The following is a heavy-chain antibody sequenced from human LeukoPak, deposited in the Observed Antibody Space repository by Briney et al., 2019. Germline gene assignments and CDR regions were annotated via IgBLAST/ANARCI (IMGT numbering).Heavy chain of an antibody. V-gene: IGHV3-30*19. CDR3: ARGRLRATLYYFDY. CDR1: GFTFSSYG. D-gene: IGHD4-17*01. J-gene: IGHJ4*02. CDR2: ISYDGSNK. Sequence: PGGSLRLSCAASGFTFSSYGMHWVRQAPGKGLEWVAVISYDGSNKYYADSVKGRFTISRDNSKNTLYLQMNSLRAEDTAVYYCARGRLRATLYYFDYWGQGTLVTVSS.